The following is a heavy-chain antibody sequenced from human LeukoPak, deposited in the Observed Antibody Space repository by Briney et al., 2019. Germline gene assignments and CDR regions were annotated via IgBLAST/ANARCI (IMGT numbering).Heavy chain of an antibody. V-gene: IGHV3-74*01. CDR3: ARRGGTSGWGAFDI. J-gene: IGHJ3*02. Sequence: GGSLRLSCAASGFTFSNFWMHWVRQAPGKGLVWVALIYGDGSFTRYADSVKGRFTISRDNSKNTLYLQMNSLRREDTAVYYCARRGGTSGWGAFDIWGQGTMVTVSS. CDR2: IYGDGSFT. CDR1: GFTFSNFW. D-gene: IGHD2-2*01.